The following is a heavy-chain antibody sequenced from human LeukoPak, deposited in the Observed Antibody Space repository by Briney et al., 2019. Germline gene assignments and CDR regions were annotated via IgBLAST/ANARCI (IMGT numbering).Heavy chain of an antibody. D-gene: IGHD6-13*01. CDR3: ATDAGIAAAGFDAFDI. V-gene: IGHV1-69-2*01. CDR2: VDPEDGET. Sequence: GASVKVSCKASGYTFTGYYMHWVQQAPGKGLEWMGRVDPEDGETIYAEKFQGRVTITADTSTDTAYMELSSLRSEDTAVYYCATDAGIAAAGFDAFDIWGQGTMVTVSS. CDR1: GYTFTGYY. J-gene: IGHJ3*02.